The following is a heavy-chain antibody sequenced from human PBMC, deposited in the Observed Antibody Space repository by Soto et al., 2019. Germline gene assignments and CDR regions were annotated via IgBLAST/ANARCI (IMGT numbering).Heavy chain of an antibody. J-gene: IGHJ4*02. CDR3: ARQHYYDSSGYPKGGHYFDY. Sequence: SETLSLTCTVSGGSISSSSYYWGWIRQPPGKGLEWIGSIYYSGSTYYNPSLKSRVTISVDTSKNQFSLKLISVTAADTAVYYCARQHYYDSSGYPKGGHYFDYWGQGTLVTVSS. CDR1: GGSISSSSYY. CDR2: IYYSGST. V-gene: IGHV4-39*01. D-gene: IGHD3-22*01.